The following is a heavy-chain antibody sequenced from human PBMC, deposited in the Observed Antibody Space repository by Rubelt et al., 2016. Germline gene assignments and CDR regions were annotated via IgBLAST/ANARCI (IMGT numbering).Heavy chain of an antibody. D-gene: IGHD3-10*01. CDR2: FDPADGET. V-gene: IGHV1-24*01. CDR3: ATRSLWFGEIDRYFDY. Sequence: QVQLVQSGAEVKKPGASVKVSCKVSGYTLTELSMHWVRQAPGTGLEWLGGFDPADGETIYAQKLQGRVTMNEDTSTDTAYMELSSLRSEDTAVYYCATRSLWFGEIDRYFDYWGQGTLVTVSS. CDR1: GYTLTELS. J-gene: IGHJ4*02.